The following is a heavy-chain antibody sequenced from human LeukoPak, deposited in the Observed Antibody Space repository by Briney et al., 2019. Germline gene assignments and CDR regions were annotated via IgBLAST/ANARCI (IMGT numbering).Heavy chain of an antibody. CDR3: ARATNEVRGGGWFDP. V-gene: IGHV3-74*01. J-gene: IGHJ5*02. CDR2: INSDGSST. Sequence: GGSLRLSCAASGFTFSSYWMHWVRQAPGKGLVWVSRINSDGSSTSYADSVKGRFTISRDNAKNTLYLQVNSLRAEDTAVYYCARATNEVRGGGWFDPWGQGTLVTVSS. D-gene: IGHD3-10*01. CDR1: GFTFSSYW.